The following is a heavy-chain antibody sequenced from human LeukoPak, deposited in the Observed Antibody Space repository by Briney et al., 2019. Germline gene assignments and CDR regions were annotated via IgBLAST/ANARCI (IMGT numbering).Heavy chain of an antibody. V-gene: IGHV4-34*01. J-gene: IGHJ4*02. D-gene: IGHD3-22*01. CDR3: ATLGEYYDSSGYYYN. Sequence: WIRXXXXKXXEWXGEINHSGSTYYNPSLKSRVTISEDTSKNQFSLKLTSVTAADTAVYYCATLGEYYDSSGYYYNWGQGTLVTVSS. CDR2: INHSGST.